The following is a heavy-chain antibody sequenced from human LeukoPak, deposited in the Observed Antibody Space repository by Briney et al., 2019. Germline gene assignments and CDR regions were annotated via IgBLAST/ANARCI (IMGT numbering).Heavy chain of an antibody. CDR3: ARVPIHGTTWPYYFDF. D-gene: IGHD1-14*01. CDR1: GFTFNTYA. Sequence: GGSLRLSCAASGFTFNTYAMSWVRQAPGKGLEWVSAMSGSGGRTYYADSVKGRFTISRDNSKNTLYLQMNSLRAEDTAVYFCARVPIHGTTWPYYFDFWGQGTLVTVTS. V-gene: IGHV3-23*01. CDR2: MSGSGGRT. J-gene: IGHJ4*02.